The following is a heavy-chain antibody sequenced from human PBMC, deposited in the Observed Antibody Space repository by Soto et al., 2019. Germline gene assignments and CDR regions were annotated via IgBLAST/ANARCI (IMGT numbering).Heavy chain of an antibody. Sequence: QVQLQESGPGLVKPSQTLSHTCTVSGGSISSGGYYWSWIRQHPGKGMEWIGYIYYSGSTYYNPSLKSRVTISVDTSKNQFSLKLSSVTAADTAVYYCARDRAVTTKNYYGIDVWGQGTTVTVSS. CDR2: IYYSGST. CDR1: GGSISSGGYY. V-gene: IGHV4-31*03. J-gene: IGHJ6*02. D-gene: IGHD4-17*01. CDR3: ARDRAVTTKNYYGIDV.